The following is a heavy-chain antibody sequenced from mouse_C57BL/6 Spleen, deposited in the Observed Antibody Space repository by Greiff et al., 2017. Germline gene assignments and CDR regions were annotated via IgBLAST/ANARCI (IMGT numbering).Heavy chain of an antibody. CDR1: GYTFTSYW. CDR2: IDPNSGGT. J-gene: IGHJ2*01. D-gene: IGHD1-1*01. V-gene: IGHV1-72*01. CDR3: ARDATVVATGGFDY. Sequence: QVQLQQPGAELVKPGASVKLSCKASGYTFTSYWMHWVKQRPGRGLEWIGRIDPNSGGTKYNEKFKSKATLTVDKPSSTAYRQLSSLTSEDSAVYYCARDATVVATGGFDYWGQGTTLTVSS.